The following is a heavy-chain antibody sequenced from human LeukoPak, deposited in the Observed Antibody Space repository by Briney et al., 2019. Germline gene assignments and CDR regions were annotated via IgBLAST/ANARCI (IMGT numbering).Heavy chain of an antibody. CDR3: ARHSPTRNYDYVWGSYRYTHSFDY. V-gene: IGHV4-39*01. Sequence: TPSETLSLTCTVSGGSISSSSYYWGWIRQPPGKGLEWIGSIYYSGSTYYNPSLKSRVTISVDTSKNQFSLKLSSVTAADTAVYYCARHSPTRNYDYVWGSYRYTHSFDYWGQGTLVTVSS. CDR1: GGSISSSSYY. J-gene: IGHJ4*02. D-gene: IGHD3-16*02. CDR2: IYYSGST.